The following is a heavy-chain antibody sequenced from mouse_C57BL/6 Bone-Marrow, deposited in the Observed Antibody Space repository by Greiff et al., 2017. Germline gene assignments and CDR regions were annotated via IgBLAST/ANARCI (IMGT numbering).Heavy chain of an antibody. V-gene: IGHV1-42*01. CDR3: ARSMMVTTTNWVNFDY. J-gene: IGHJ2*01. D-gene: IGHD2-3*01. CDR1: GYSFTGYY. Sequence: VQLQQSGPELVKPGASVKISCKASGYSFTGYYMNWVKQSPDKSLEWIGEINPSTGGTTYTQKFKAKATLTVDKSSSTAYMQLKSLTSEDSAVYYCARSMMVTTTNWVNFDYWGQGTTLTVSS. CDR2: INPSTGGT.